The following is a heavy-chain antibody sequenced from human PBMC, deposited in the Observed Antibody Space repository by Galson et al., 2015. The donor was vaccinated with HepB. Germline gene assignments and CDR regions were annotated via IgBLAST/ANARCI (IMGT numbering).Heavy chain of an antibody. J-gene: IGHJ3*02. V-gene: IGHV3-21*01. CDR1: GFTFSSYS. CDR2: ISSSSSYI. D-gene: IGHD5-18*01. CDR3: ARDRSYGDAFDI. Sequence: SLRLSCAASGFTFSSYSMNWVRQAPGEGLEWVSSISSSSSYIYYADSVKGRFTISRDNAKNSLYLQMNSLRAEDTAVYYCARDRSYGDAFDIWGQGTMVTVSS.